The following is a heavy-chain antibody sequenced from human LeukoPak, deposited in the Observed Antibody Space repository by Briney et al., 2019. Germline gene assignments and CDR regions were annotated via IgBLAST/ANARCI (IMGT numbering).Heavy chain of an antibody. CDR2: IYYSGST. J-gene: IGHJ4*02. CDR1: GVSISSGGYY. CDR3: ARVEEYSSGVIDY. D-gene: IGHD6-19*01. Sequence: SETLSLTCTVSGVSISSGGYYWSWIRQHPGKGLEWIGYIYYSGSTYYTPSLKSRLTISVDTSKSQFSLKLNSVTAADTAVYYCARVEEYSSGVIDYWGQGTLVTVSS. V-gene: IGHV4-31*03.